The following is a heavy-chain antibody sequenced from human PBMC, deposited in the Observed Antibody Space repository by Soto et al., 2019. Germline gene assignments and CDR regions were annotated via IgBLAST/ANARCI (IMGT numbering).Heavy chain of an antibody. CDR1: GYTFTSYG. Sequence: ASVKVSCKASGYTFTSYGISWVRQAPGQGLEWMGWISAYNGNTNYAQKLQGRVTMTTDTSTSTAYMELRSLRSDDTAVYYGARDTLYYYDSSGYLDYWGQGTLVTVSS. CDR2: ISAYNGNT. CDR3: ARDTLYYYDSSGYLDY. V-gene: IGHV1-18*01. D-gene: IGHD3-22*01. J-gene: IGHJ4*02.